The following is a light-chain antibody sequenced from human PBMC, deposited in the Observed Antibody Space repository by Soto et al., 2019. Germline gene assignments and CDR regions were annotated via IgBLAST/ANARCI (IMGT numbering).Light chain of an antibody. CDR2: GAS. CDR3: QQLNSYPQT. J-gene: IGKJ2*01. Sequence: DIQMAQSPSSLSASVGDTITITCRASRNINTYLNWYQQKPGKAPKLLIFGASSLQSGVPSRFSGSGSRTDFTLTINSLQPEDFATYCCQQLNSYPQTFGQGTKLEIK. V-gene: IGKV1-39*01. CDR1: RNINTY.